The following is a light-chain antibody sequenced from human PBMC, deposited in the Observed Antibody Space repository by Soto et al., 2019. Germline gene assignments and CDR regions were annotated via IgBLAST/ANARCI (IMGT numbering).Light chain of an antibody. Sequence: QSVLTQPPSASGTPGQRVTISCSGSSSNVGTNHVNWYQQLPGTAPKLLIYSDNQRPSGVPDRFSGSKSGTSASLAISGLQSEDEADYYCATSDERLSGRVFGGGTKLTVL. CDR1: SSNVGTNH. CDR3: ATSDERLSGRV. J-gene: IGLJ3*02. CDR2: SDN. V-gene: IGLV1-44*01.